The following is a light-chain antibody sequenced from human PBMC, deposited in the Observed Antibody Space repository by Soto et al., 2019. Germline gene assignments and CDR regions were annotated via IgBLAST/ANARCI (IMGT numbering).Light chain of an antibody. J-gene: IGKJ1*01. V-gene: IGKV3-20*01. CDR2: GAS. CDR3: HQYHSPPQT. CDR1: QSVGGTF. Sequence: EIVLTQSPGTLSLSPGEAPTLSCRASQSVGGTFLAWYQQKGGQAPRLLIHGASNRATGSPDRVSGSGAGTDCTLTISRLEHEDSAVYYCHQYHSPPQTFGQGTKVDIK.